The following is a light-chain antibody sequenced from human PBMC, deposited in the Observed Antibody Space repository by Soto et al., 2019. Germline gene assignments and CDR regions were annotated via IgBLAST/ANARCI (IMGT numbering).Light chain of an antibody. J-gene: IGKJ5*01. CDR2: GAS. V-gene: IGKV3-20*01. Sequence: EIVLTQFPGTLPPPPGERATLSCRASQSVNSRLAWYQHKPGQAPRLLISGASNRASGIPARFSAWGSGTDFTLTISRVDSADFAFYYCQQYFTSPITFGQGTRLEIK. CDR1: QSVNSR. CDR3: QQYFTSPIT.